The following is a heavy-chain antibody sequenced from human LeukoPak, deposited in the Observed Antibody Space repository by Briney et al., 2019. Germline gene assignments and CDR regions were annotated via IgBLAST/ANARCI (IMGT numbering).Heavy chain of an antibody. Sequence: PSETLSLTCTVSGGSISSYYWSWIRQPPGKGLEWIGYIYYSGSTNYNPSLKSRVTISVDTSKNQFSLKLSSATAADTAVYYCARLCGGDCGGHFDYWGQGTLVTVSS. CDR3: ARLCGGDCGGHFDY. V-gene: IGHV4-59*01. D-gene: IGHD2-21*02. CDR1: GGSISSYY. J-gene: IGHJ4*02. CDR2: IYYSGST.